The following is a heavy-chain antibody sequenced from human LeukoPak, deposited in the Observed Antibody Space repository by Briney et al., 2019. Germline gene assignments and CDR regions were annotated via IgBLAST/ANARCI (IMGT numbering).Heavy chain of an antibody. CDR1: GGSISSSTYY. Sequence: SETLSLTCTVSGGSISSSTYYWGWIRQPPGKGLEGIGSIFFRGTTYYNPSLKSRVTMSVATSKNQSSLRLSSETAADTSVYYCARRYMGDYSFWYIDVWGRGTLVTVPS. CDR3: ARRYMGDYSFWYIDV. CDR2: IFFRGTT. V-gene: IGHV4-39*01. D-gene: IGHD4-17*01. J-gene: IGHJ2*01.